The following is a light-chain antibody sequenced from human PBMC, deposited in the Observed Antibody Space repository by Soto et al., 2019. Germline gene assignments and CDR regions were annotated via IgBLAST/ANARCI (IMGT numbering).Light chain of an antibody. CDR1: SSNIGAGYD. Sequence: QSVLTQPPSVSGAPGQRVTISCTGSSSNIGAGYDVHWYQQLPGTAPKLLIYGNSNRPSGVPDRFSGSKSGTSASLAITGLQAEDEADYYCQSYDSRAPVVFGGGTKVTVL. J-gene: IGLJ2*01. CDR2: GNS. CDR3: QSYDSRAPVV. V-gene: IGLV1-40*01.